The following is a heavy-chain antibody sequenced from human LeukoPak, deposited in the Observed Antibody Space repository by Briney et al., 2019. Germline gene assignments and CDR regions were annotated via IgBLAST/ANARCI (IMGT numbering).Heavy chain of an antibody. Sequence: SQTLSLTCAVSGGSISSGGYSWSWIRQPPGKGLEWIGYIYHSGSTYYKPFLKSRVTISIDRSKNQFSLKLSSVTAADTAVYYCARDVSRAFDIWGQGTMVTVSS. CDR3: ARDVSRAFDI. V-gene: IGHV4-30-2*01. J-gene: IGHJ3*02. CDR1: GGSISSGGYS. CDR2: IYHSGST. D-gene: IGHD3-3*02.